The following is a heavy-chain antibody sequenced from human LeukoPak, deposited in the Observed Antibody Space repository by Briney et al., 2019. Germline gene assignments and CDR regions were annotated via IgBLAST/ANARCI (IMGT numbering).Heavy chain of an antibody. CDR1: GFTFSSYE. V-gene: IGHV3-48*03. CDR2: ISSSGSTI. CDR3: ARVYGDLDY. D-gene: IGHD4-17*01. J-gene: IGHJ4*02. Sequence: GGSLRLSCAASGFTFSSYEMNWVRQAPGNGLEWVSYISSSGSTIYYADSVKGRFTISRDNSKNTLYLQMNSLRAEDTAVYYCARVYGDLDYWGQGTLVTVSS.